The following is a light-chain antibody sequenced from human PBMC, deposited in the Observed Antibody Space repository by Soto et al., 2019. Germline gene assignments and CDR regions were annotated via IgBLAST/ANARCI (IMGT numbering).Light chain of an antibody. V-gene: IGLV2-14*01. CDR1: SRDVGGYNS. J-gene: IGLJ1*01. CDR3: SSYTTGGSYV. Sequence: QSALTQPASVSGSPGLSIAISCTGTSRDVGGYNSVSWYQQQPGKVPKLIIYDVSSRPSGVSNRFSGSKSGNTASLTISGLQAEDEGDYYCSSYTTGGSYVFETGTKVTVL. CDR2: DVS.